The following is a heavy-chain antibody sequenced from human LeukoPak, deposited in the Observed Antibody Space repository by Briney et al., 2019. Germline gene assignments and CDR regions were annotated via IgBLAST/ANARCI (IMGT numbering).Heavy chain of an antibody. CDR2: ISGSGGST. CDR1: GFTFSNHA. CDR3: AKDQGYYDSSGYYLPVPSDY. J-gene: IGHJ4*02. V-gene: IGHV3-23*01. Sequence: GGSLRLSCAASGFTFSNHAMSWVRQVPGKGLEWVSTISGSGGSTYYADSLKGRITISRDNSKNTLYLQMNSLRAEDTAVYYCAKDQGYYDSSGYYLPVPSDYWGQGTLVTVSS. D-gene: IGHD3-22*01.